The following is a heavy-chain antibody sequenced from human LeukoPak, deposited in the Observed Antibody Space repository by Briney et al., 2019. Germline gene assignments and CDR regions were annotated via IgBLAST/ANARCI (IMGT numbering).Heavy chain of an antibody. V-gene: IGHV4-59*01. Sequence: SETLSLTCTVSGGSISSYYWNWIRQPPGKGLEWIGYIYYSGSTNYNPSLKSRVTISVDTSKNQFSLKLSSVTAADTAVYYCARDSSSWYGGWFDPWGQGTLVTVSS. CDR3: ARDSSSWYGGWFDP. CDR2: IYYSGST. J-gene: IGHJ5*02. CDR1: GGSISSYY. D-gene: IGHD6-13*01.